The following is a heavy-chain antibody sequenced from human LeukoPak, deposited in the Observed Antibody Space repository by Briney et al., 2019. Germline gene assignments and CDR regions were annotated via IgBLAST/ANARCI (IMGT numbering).Heavy chain of an antibody. V-gene: IGHV1-69*04. CDR2: IIPILGIA. CDR3: AREAGPSGAFDI. D-gene: IGHD6-19*01. J-gene: IGHJ3*02. CDR1: GGTFSSYT. Sequence: SVKVSCKASGGTFSSYTISWVRQAPGQGLEWMGRIIPILGIANYAQKFQGRVTITADKSTSTAYMELSSLRSEDTAVYYCAREAGPSGAFDIWGQGTMVTVSS.